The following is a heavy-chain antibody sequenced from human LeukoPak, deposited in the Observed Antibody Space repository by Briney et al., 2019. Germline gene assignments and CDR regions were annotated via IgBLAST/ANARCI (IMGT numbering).Heavy chain of an antibody. CDR1: GGSISSYY. D-gene: IGHD3-22*01. CDR3: ARVRYYYDSSGYLDGAAAFDI. J-gene: IGHJ3*02. Sequence: SETLSLTCTVSGGSISSYYWSWIRQPAGKGLEWIGRIYTSRSTNYNPSLKSRVTMSVDTSKNQFSLKLSSVTAADTAVYYCARVRYYYDSSGYLDGAAAFDIWGQGTMVTVSS. CDR2: IYTSRST. V-gene: IGHV4-4*07.